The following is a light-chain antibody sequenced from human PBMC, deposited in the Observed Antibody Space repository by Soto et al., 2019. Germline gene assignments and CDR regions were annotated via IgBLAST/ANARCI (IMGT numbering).Light chain of an antibody. CDR1: QSISRN. CDR2: GAS. V-gene: IGKV3-15*01. CDR3: QQYNYWPPWT. J-gene: IGKJ1*01. Sequence: EIGMTQSPATLSVSPGERATLSCRASQSISRNLAWYQQKPGQAPRLLIYGASTRATGIPARFSGSGSGTEFTLTISSLQSEDFAVDYCQQYNYWPPWTFGQGTKVEIK.